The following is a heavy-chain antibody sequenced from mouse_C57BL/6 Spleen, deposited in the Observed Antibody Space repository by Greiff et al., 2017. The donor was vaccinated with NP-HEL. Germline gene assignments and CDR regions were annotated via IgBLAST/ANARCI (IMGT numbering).Heavy chain of an antibody. CDR3: ARPYYYGSRGYFDV. Sequence: QVQLQQPGAELVKPGASVKMSCKASGYTFTSYWITWVKQRPGQGLEWIGDIYPGSGSTNYNEKFKSKATLTVDTSSSTAYMQLSSLTSEDSAVYYCARPYYYGSRGYFDVWGTGTTVTVSS. D-gene: IGHD1-1*01. CDR1: GYTFTSYW. V-gene: IGHV1-55*01. CDR2: IYPGSGST. J-gene: IGHJ1*03.